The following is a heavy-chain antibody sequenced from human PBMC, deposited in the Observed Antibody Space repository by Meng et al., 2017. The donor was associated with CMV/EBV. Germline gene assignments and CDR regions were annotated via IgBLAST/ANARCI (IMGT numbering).Heavy chain of an antibody. CDR2: TYYRSRWYN. CDR1: GDSVSSNSAA. Sequence: SQTLSLTCAISGDSVSSNSAAWNWIRQSPSRGLEWLGRTYYRSRWYNDYAASVKGRITINSDTSKNQFSLQLNSVTPEDTAVYYCARDSDGLGYAGDLYYYYGMDVWGQGTTVTVSS. D-gene: IGHD3-16*01. J-gene: IGHJ6*02. V-gene: IGHV6-1*01. CDR3: ARDSDGLGYAGDLYYYYGMDV.